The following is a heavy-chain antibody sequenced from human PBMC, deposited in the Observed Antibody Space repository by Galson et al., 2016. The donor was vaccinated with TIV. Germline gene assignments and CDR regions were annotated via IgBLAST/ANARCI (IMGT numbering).Heavy chain of an antibody. CDR3: ARDKARCSGDSCYLGSSFDY. Sequence: SLRLSCAASGFTFSNYWMSWVRQAPGKGLEWVANIKEDGSEKYAVDSVQGRFTISRDNAKNSLYLQMNNLRVEDTAVCYCARDKARCSGDSCYLGSSFDYWGRGILVTVSS. V-gene: IGHV3-7*01. CDR1: GFTFSNYW. J-gene: IGHJ4*02. CDR2: IKEDGSEK. D-gene: IGHD2-15*01.